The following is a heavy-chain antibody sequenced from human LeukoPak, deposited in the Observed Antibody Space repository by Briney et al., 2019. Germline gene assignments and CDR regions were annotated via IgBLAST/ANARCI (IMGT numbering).Heavy chain of an antibody. Sequence: ASVKVSCKASGYTFTDYYMHWVRQAPGQGLEWMGWINPNSGGTNYAQKFQGRVTMTRDTSVTTAYMELSSLRSDDTAVYYCARDFRATDYFDYWGQGTLVTVSS. D-gene: IGHD5-12*01. J-gene: IGHJ4*02. CDR3: ARDFRATDYFDY. V-gene: IGHV1-2*02. CDR1: GYTFTDYY. CDR2: INPNSGGT.